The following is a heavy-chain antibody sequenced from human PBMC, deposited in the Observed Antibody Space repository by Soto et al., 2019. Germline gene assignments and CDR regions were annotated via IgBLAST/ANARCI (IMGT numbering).Heavy chain of an antibody. D-gene: IGHD3-3*01. V-gene: IGHV3-30*18. CDR1: GFTFSSYG. CDR2: ISYDGSNK. J-gene: IGHJ1*01. Sequence: QVQLVESGGGVVQPGRSLRLSCAASGFTFSSYGMHWVRQAPGKGLEWVAVISYDGSNKYYADSVKGRFTISRDNSKNTLYLQMNSLRAEDTAVYYCAKDVRVVIMRAEYFQHWGQGTLVTVSS. CDR3: AKDVRVVIMRAEYFQH.